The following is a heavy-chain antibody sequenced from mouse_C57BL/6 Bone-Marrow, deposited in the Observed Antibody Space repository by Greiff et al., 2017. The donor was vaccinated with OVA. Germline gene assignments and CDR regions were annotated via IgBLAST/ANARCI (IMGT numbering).Heavy chain of an antibody. CDR2: IYPYTGVS. CDR1: GYSFTGYY. D-gene: IGHD3-1*01. CDR3: ARRTIQLGWDFDY. Sequence: VQLQQSGPELVKPGASVTLSCKASGYSFTGYYMHWVKQSHGNILDWIGYIYPYTGVSTYNQKFKGKATLTVDKSSSTAYMALRILTSGDSAVYYAARRTIQLGWDFDYWGQGTTLTVSS. J-gene: IGHJ2*01. V-gene: IGHV1-31*01.